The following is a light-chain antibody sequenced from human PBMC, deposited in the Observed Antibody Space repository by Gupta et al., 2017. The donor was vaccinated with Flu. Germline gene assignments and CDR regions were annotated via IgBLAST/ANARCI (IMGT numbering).Light chain of an antibody. Sequence: DIVMTQSPLSLPVTPGEPASISCRSSQSLLHSNGYNYLDWYLQKPGQSPQLLIYLGSNRASGVPDRFRGSGSGTDFTLKISRVEAEDLGLYYCRQSLQIPGTFGPGTKVDIK. CDR1: QSLLHSNGYNY. V-gene: IGKV2-28*01. CDR3: RQSLQIPGT. CDR2: LGS. J-gene: IGKJ3*01.